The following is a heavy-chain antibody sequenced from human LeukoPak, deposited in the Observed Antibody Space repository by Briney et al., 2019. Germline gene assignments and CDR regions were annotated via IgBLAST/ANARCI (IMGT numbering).Heavy chain of an antibody. J-gene: IGHJ5*02. Sequence: GASVKVSCKASGGTFSSYAISWVRQAPGQGLEWMGRIIPILGIANYAQKFQGRVTITADKSTSTAYMELSSLRSEDTAVYYCARSYCSSTSCSGEKNWFDPWGQGTLVTVSS. CDR1: GGTFSSYA. CDR3: ARSYCSSTSCSGEKNWFDP. V-gene: IGHV1-69*04. CDR2: IIPILGIA. D-gene: IGHD2-2*01.